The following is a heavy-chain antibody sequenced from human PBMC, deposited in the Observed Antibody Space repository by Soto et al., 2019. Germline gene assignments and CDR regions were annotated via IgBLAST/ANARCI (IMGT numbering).Heavy chain of an antibody. CDR1: GYTFGAYY. D-gene: IGHD2-21*01. CDR2: VSPLSGGT. CDR3: AMEFDSGDLGLDL. Sequence: QVQLVQSGPEVKTPGASVRVSCKSSGYTFGAYYIHWVRQAPGQGLEWMGWVSPLSGGTNLAQRFQGRLPLTRDTSINTFFMELRWLRSDDTALYFCAMEFDSGDLGLDLWGQGTTVSVSS. J-gene: IGHJ6*02. V-gene: IGHV1-2*02.